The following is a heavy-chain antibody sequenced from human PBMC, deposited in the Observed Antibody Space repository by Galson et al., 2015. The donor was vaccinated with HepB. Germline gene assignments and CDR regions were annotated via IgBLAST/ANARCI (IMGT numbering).Heavy chain of an antibody. V-gene: IGHV3-21*01. Sequence: SLRLSCAASGFTFSSYSMNWVRQAPGKGLEWVSSISSSSSYIYYADSVKGRFTISRDNAKNSLYLQMNSLRAEDTAVYYCARDRTPKVITFGGVIVYWGQGTLVTVSS. CDR2: ISSSSSYI. D-gene: IGHD3-16*01. J-gene: IGHJ4*02. CDR3: ARDRTPKVITFGGVIVY. CDR1: GFTFSSYS.